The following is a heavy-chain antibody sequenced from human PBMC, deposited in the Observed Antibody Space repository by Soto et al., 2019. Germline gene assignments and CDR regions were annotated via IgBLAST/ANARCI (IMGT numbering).Heavy chain of an antibody. CDR2: IYSGGYT. V-gene: IGHV3-53*01. CDR3: APQRGGGGY. CDR1: GFTVSNNY. J-gene: IGHJ4*02. D-gene: IGHD6-25*01. Sequence: EVQLVESGGGLIQPGGSLRLSCAVSGFTVSNNYMSWVRQAPGKGLEGVSVIYSGGYTAYGDSVKGRFTISRDNSKNTLYLKKKTLEATDPAGFYGAPQRGGGGYWGQGTLVTVSS.